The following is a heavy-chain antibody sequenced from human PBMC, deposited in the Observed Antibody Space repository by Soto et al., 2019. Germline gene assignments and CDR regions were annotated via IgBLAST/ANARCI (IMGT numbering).Heavy chain of an antibody. CDR1: GGSISSGGYS. CDR2: IYHSGST. CDR3: ARLPRSSSGYHGFDY. V-gene: IGHV4-30-2*01. Sequence: SETLSLTCAVSGGSISSGGYSWSWIRQPPGKGLEWIGYIYHSGSTYYNPSLKSRVTISVDRSKNQFSLKLSSVTAADTAVYYCARLPRSSSGYHGFDYWGQGTLVTVSS. D-gene: IGHD6-25*01. J-gene: IGHJ4*02.